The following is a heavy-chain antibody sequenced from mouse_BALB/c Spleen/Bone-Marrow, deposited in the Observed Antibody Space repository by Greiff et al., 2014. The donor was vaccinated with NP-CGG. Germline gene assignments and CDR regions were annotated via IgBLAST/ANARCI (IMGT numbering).Heavy chain of an antibody. Sequence: EVQRVESGPELVKPGASVKISCKASGYTFTDFNMHWVKQSHGKSLEWIGFISPYIGGTGYNQKFKSKATLTVGSSSSTAYMELRSLTSEDSAVYYCARGRRYDGPYFDYWGQGTTLTVSS. J-gene: IGHJ2*01. CDR3: ARGRRYDGPYFDY. CDR2: ISPYIGGT. CDR1: GYTFTDFN. D-gene: IGHD2-14*01. V-gene: IGHV1S29*02.